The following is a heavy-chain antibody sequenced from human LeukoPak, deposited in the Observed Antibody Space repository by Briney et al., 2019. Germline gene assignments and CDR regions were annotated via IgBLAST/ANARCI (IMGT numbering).Heavy chain of an antibody. Sequence: PSETLSLTCTVSGASITTYYWTWIRQPPGKGLEWIGYIYHSGSTNYNPSLKSRVTISLDTSMNQFSLRLSSVTAADTAVYFCAREYSTSSEGDYFDYWGQGSLVTVSS. V-gene: IGHV4-59*01. D-gene: IGHD6-6*01. CDR1: GASITTYY. CDR3: AREYSTSSEGDYFDY. CDR2: IYHSGST. J-gene: IGHJ4*02.